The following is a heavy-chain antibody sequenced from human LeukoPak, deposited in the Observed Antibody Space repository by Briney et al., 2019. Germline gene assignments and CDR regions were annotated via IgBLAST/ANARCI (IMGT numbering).Heavy chain of an antibody. D-gene: IGHD6-19*01. CDR3: TRGGPVAGTHKYFQH. J-gene: IGHJ1*01. Sequence: ASVKFSCKASGYTFTSYDINWVRQATGQGLEWMGWMNPNNGNTDYAQKFQGRVTLTRNTSISTAYMELSSLRSEDTAMYYCTRGGPVAGTHKYFQHWGQGTLVTVSS. CDR1: GYTFTSYD. V-gene: IGHV1-8*01. CDR2: MNPNNGNT.